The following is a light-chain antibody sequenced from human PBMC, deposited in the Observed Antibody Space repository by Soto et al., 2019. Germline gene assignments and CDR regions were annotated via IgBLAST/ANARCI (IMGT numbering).Light chain of an antibody. CDR1: QGVTTN. CDR3: QQYNNWPFS. CDR2: DVS. Sequence: EIRITQSPCTLSVSPGERATLSCRAAQGVTTNFAWYQQKSGQSPRLLIYDVSNRATGVPARFSGSGSETDFTLTISGLRSEDSAVYFCQQYNNWPFSFGQGTRLEIK. J-gene: IGKJ5*01. V-gene: IGKV3-15*01.